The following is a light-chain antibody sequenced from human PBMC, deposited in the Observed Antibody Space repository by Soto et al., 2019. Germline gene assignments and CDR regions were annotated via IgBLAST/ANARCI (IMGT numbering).Light chain of an antibody. CDR3: QQYGTPPLT. V-gene: IGKV3-20*01. CDR1: QSVTNNY. Sequence: EILLTQSPGPLSSSPGERATLSCRASQSVTNNYFAWYQQKPGQAPRLLIYGASSRATGIPDRFSGSGSGTDFTLTISRLEPEDFAVYYCQQYGTPPLTCGGGNKVEIK. CDR2: GAS. J-gene: IGKJ4*01.